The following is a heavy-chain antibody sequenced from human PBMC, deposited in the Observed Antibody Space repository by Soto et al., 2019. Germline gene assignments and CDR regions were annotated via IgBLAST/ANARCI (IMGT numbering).Heavy chain of an antibody. V-gene: IGHV4-34*01. CDR1: GGSFSGYY. J-gene: IGHJ2*01. CDR2: INHSGST. CDR3: ARDKRLAAAGLRYFDL. D-gene: IGHD6-13*01. Sequence: QVQLQQWGAGLLKPSETLSLTCAVYGGSFSGYYWSWIRQPPGKGLEWIGEINHSGSTNYNPSLKIRVTIAVDTSKNQFSLKLSSVTAADTAVYYCARDKRLAAAGLRYFDLWGRGTLVTVSS.